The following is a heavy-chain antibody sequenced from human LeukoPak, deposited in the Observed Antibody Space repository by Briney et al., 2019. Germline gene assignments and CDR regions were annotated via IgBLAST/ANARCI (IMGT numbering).Heavy chain of an antibody. D-gene: IGHD6-13*01. CDR1: GVSISSYY. CDR2: IYYSGST. CDR3: ARGGSWYRAFDI. Sequence: PSETLSLTCTASGVSISSYYWRWIRQPPGKGLEWIGYIYYSGSTNYNPSLKSRVTISVDTSKNQFSLKLSSVTAADTAVYYCARGGSWYRAFDIWGQGTMVTVSS. V-gene: IGHV4-59*01. J-gene: IGHJ3*02.